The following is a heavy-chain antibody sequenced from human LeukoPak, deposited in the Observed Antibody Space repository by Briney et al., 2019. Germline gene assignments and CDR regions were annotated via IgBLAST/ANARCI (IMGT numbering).Heavy chain of an antibody. Sequence: GGSLRLSCAASGFTVSSNYMSWVRQAPGKGLEWVSVIYSGGSTYYADSVRGRFTISRDNSKNTLYLQMNSLRAEDTAVYYCARGNYYYYMDVWGKGTTVTVSS. J-gene: IGHJ6*03. CDR2: IYSGGST. CDR1: GFTVSSNY. V-gene: IGHV3-53*01. CDR3: ARGNYYYYMDV.